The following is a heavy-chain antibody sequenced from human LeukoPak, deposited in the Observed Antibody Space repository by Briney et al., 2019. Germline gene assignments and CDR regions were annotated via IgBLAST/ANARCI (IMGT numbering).Heavy chain of an antibody. J-gene: IGHJ4*02. CDR1: GHSTTRGNY. CDR2: FFQSDKS. V-gene: IGHV4-38-2*01. Sequence: SETLSLTCAISGHSTTRGNYWAWFRQSPGKGLEWTATFFQSDKSFYNASLESRVTMSLDTSKSQFSLNLTSVTAADTAVYYCARVLSVPYLLDSWGRGTQVTVSS. D-gene: IGHD3-10*02. CDR3: ARVLSVPYLLDS.